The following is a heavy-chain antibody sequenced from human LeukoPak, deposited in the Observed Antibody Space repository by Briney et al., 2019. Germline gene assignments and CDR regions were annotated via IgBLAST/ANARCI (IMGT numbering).Heavy chain of an antibody. V-gene: IGHV4-61*02. CDR1: GGSISSGSYY. J-gene: IGHJ6*03. Sequence: PSQTLSLTCTVSGGSISSGSYYWSWIRQPAGKGLEWIGRIYTSGSTNYNPSLKSRVTISVDTSKNQFSLKLSSVTAADTAVYYCARGSSDSHHYYYYMDVWGKGTTVTVSS. D-gene: IGHD3-22*01. CDR3: ARGSSDSHHYYYYMDV. CDR2: IYTSGST.